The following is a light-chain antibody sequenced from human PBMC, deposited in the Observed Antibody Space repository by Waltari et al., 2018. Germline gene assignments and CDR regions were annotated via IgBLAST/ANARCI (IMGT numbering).Light chain of an antibody. J-gene: IGLJ2*01. CDR1: SLRTSY. V-gene: IGLV3-19*01. Sequence: SSEPTQDPAVSVALGQTIRITCQGDSLRTSYASWYQVKPGQAPLLVMFGKEKRPSGVPDRISGDSSETTSSLTITGAQAEDEADYYCSSRNGRASQVVFAGGTKVTVL. CDR3: SSRNGRASQVV. CDR2: GKE.